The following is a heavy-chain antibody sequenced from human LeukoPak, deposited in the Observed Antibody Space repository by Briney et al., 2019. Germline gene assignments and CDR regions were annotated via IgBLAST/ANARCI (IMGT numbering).Heavy chain of an antibody. D-gene: IGHD2-15*01. CDR3: AIGGRWYFDH. CDR2: VSSDGSST. V-gene: IGHV3-74*01. Sequence: GGSLRLSCAASGFTFTSYWMHWVRQAPGKGLVWVSRVSSDGSSTRYADSVKGRFTISRDNAKNTLSLQMNSLGAEDTAVYYCAIGGRWYFDHWGQGTLVTVSS. J-gene: IGHJ4*02. CDR1: GFTFTSYW.